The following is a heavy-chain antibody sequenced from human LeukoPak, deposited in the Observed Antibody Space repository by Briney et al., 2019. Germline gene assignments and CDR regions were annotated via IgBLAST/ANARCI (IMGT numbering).Heavy chain of an antibody. J-gene: IGHJ4*02. V-gene: IGHV3-21*01. CDR1: GFTFSSYS. CDR2: ISSSSSYI. Sequence: GGSLRLSCAASGFTFSSYSMNWVRQAPGKGLEWVSSISSSSSYIYYADSVKGRFTISRDNAKNSLYLQMNSLRAGDTAVYYCAREKAVAGRYFDYWGQGTLVTVSS. D-gene: IGHD6-19*01. CDR3: AREKAVAGRYFDY.